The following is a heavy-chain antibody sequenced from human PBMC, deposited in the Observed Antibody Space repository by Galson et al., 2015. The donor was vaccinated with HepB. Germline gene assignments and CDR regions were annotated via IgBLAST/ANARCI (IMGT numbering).Heavy chain of an antibody. V-gene: IGHV5-51*03. CDR3: ARLASVVAATLYEEEEEYYFDY. D-gene: IGHD2-15*01. J-gene: IGHJ4*02. CDR2: IYPGDSDT. CDR1: GYSFTSYW. Sequence: QSGAEVKKPGESLKISCKGSGYSFTSYWIGWVRQMPGKGLEWMGIIYPGDSDTRYSPSFQGQVTISADKSISAAYLQWSSLKASDTAMYYCARLASVVAATLYEEEEEYYFDYWGQGTLVTVSS.